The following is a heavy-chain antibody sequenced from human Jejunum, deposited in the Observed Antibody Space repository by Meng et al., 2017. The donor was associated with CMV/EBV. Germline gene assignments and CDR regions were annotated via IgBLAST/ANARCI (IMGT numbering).Heavy chain of an antibody. V-gene: IGHV4-59*01. Sequence: LSCTVSGGSIRGSYWSWIRPPPGKGLEWVGYIYYTGGTNYNPSLESRATISLDRTKSQFSLKLTSVTPADTAVYYCARVRGGFDPWGQGILVTVSS. CDR3: ARVRGGFDP. D-gene: IGHD2-15*01. CDR2: IYYTGGT. CDR1: GGSIRGSY. J-gene: IGHJ5*02.